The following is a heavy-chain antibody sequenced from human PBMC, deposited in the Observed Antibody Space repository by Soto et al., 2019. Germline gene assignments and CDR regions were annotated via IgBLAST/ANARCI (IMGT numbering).Heavy chain of an antibody. CDR2: INKDGSRT. J-gene: IGHJ4*02. D-gene: IGHD3-16*01. Sequence: EVQLVESGGGLVQPGGSLRLSCAASGFTFSNYWFHWVRQAPGKGLVWVSRINKDGSRTDYADSVKGRFTIFRDNARNTLYLQINSLRAEDTAVYYCGRDLGGVGKYWGQGKLVTVSS. CDR3: GRDLGGVGKY. V-gene: IGHV3-74*01. CDR1: GFTFSNYW.